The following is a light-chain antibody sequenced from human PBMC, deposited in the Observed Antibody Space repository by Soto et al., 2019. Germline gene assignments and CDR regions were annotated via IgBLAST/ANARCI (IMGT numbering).Light chain of an antibody. CDR3: QQTNSFPLT. V-gene: IGKV1-12*01. CDR1: QGISTW. J-gene: IGKJ5*01. CDR2: AAS. Sequence: IQVNQAPSSASPSVVGRGPIPCPASQGISTWLAWYQQKPWKAPKLLIYAASTLHSGVPSRFSGSGSGTDFTLTISSLQPEDFATYYCQQTNSFPLTFGQGTRLEIK.